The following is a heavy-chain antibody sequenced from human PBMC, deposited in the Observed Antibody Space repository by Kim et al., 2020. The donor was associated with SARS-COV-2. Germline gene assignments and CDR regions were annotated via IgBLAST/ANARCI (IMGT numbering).Heavy chain of an antibody. D-gene: IGHD3-9*01. J-gene: IGHJ4*02. CDR2: INSNGRST. CDR1: GFRFSSYP. CDR3: VKDYYDILTGYPSFDY. V-gene: IGHV3-64D*06. Sequence: GGSLRLSCSASGFRFSSYPMHWVRQAPGKGLEYVSVINSNGRSTYYADSVKGRFTISRDNSKSTLYLQMSSLRAEDTAVYYCVKDYYDILTGYPSFDYWGQGTLVTVSS.